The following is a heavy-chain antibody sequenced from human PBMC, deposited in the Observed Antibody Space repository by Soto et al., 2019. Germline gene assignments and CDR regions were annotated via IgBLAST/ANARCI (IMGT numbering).Heavy chain of an antibody. V-gene: IGHV3-66*01. J-gene: IGHJ4*02. CDR2: IYSGGST. CDR1: GFTVSSNY. Sequence: GGSLRLSCAASGFTVSSNYMSWVRQAPGKGLEWVSVIYSGGSTYYADSVKGRFTISRDNSKNTLYLQMNSLRAEDTAVYYCASTIAVAGTFGYFDYWGQGTLVTVSS. CDR3: ASTIAVAGTFGYFDY. D-gene: IGHD6-19*01.